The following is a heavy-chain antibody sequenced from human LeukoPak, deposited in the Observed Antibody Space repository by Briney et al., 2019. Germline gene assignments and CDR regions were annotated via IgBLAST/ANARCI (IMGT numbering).Heavy chain of an antibody. CDR3: ARIGGSGYFRH. V-gene: IGHV4-30-4*07. D-gene: IGHD6-19*01. CDR1: GGSITSGGYA. CDR2: IYYSGST. J-gene: IGHJ1*01. Sequence: PSQTLSLTCAVSGGSITSGGYAWSWIRQPPGKGLEWIGYIYYSGSTNYNPSLKSRVTISVDTSKNQFSLRLSSVTAADTAVYFCARIGGSGYFRHWGQGTLVTVSS.